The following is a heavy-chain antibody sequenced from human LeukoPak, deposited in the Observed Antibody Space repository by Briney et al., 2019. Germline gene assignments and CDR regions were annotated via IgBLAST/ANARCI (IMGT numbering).Heavy chain of an antibody. CDR3: ARAYYSQTWFY. D-gene: IGHD2/OR15-2a*01. CDR2: IYYSGST. Sequence: SETLSLTCTVSGGSISSYYWSWIRQPPGKGLEWIGYIYYSGSTNYNPSLKSRVTISVDTSKNQFSLKLSSVTAADTAVYYCARAYYSQTWFYWGQGTLVTVSS. J-gene: IGHJ4*02. CDR1: GGSISSYY. V-gene: IGHV4-59*12.